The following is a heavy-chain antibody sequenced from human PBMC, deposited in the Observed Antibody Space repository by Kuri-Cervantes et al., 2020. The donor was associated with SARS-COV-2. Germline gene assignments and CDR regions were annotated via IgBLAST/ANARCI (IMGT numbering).Heavy chain of an antibody. CDR3: ARQMMSSITIFGVVITRNWFDP. V-gene: IGHV4-39*01. CDR1: GGSISSSSYY. J-gene: IGHJ5*02. D-gene: IGHD3-3*01. Sequence: SETLSLTCTVSGGSISSSSYYWGWIRQPPGKGLEWIGSIYYSGSTYYNPSLKSRVTISVDTSKNQFSLKLSSVTAADTAVYYCARQMMSSITIFGVVITRNWFDPWGQGTLVTVSS. CDR2: IYYSGST.